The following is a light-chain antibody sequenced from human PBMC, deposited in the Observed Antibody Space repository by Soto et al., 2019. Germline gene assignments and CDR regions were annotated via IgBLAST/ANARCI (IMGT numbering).Light chain of an antibody. CDR2: DTS. CDR1: QSISSNY. CDR3: KQYCNSPPFT. V-gene: IGKV3-20*01. Sequence: EIVLTQSPGTLSLSPGERATLSCRASQSISSNYLGWYQQKPGQAPRLLIYDTSSRATGIPDRFSGSGSGTDSTLTISRLEPDDFAVYYCKQYCNSPPFTFGQGTKLEI. J-gene: IGKJ2*01.